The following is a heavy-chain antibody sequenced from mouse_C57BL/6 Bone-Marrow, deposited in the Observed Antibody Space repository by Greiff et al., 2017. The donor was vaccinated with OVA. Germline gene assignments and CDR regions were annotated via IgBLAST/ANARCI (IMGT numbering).Heavy chain of an antibody. Sequence: EVQLQESGAELVRPGASVKLSCTASGFNIKDDYMHWVKQRPEQGLEWIGWLDPENGDTEYASKFQGKATITADTSSNTAYLQLSSLTSEDTAVYYCTGGLLQAWFAYWGQGTLVTVSA. V-gene: IGHV14-4*01. CDR3: TGGLLQAWFAY. J-gene: IGHJ3*01. D-gene: IGHD3-1*01. CDR1: GFNIKDDY. CDR2: LDPENGDT.